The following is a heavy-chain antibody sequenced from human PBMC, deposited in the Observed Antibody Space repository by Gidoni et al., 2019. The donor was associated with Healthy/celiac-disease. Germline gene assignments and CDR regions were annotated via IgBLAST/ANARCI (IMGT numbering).Heavy chain of an antibody. CDR3: ASYYYYDSTGAFDI. CDR2: IIPIFGTA. Sequence: VQLVQSVAEVTKPGYSLTVSSQASCGPFSSFAISWVRQAPGQGLAWMGGIIPIFGTANYAQKCQGRVTITADESTSTGYMELSSLRSEDTAVYYCASYYYYDSTGAFDIWGQGTMVTVSS. J-gene: IGHJ3*02. CDR1: CGPFSSFA. D-gene: IGHD3-22*01. V-gene: IGHV1-69*01.